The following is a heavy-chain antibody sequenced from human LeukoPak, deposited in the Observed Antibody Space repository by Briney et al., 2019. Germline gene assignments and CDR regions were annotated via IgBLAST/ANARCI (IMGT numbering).Heavy chain of an antibody. V-gene: IGHV3-7*01. CDR3: VRGTRSNSF. D-gene: IGHD6-6*01. CDR2: IKEDGSDK. CDR1: GFTFRNYW. Sequence: GGSLGLSCTASGFTFRNYWMSWVGQAPGKGLECVAYIKEDGSDKNYVDSVKGRFTISRDNAKSSLYLQMNSLRVEDTAVYYCVRGTRSNSFWGQGTQVTVSS. J-gene: IGHJ4*02.